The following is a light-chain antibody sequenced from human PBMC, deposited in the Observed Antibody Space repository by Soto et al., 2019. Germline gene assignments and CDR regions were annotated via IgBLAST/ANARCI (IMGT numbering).Light chain of an antibody. CDR1: SSDVGGYNY. V-gene: IGLV2-23*01. CDR3: CSYAGSRTYVI. CDR2: EGS. Sequence: QSALTQPASVSGSPGQSITISCTGTSSDVGGYNYVSWYQQHPGKAPKLMIYEGSKRPSGVSNRFSGSKSGNTASLTISGLQAEDEADYYCCSYAGSRTYVIFGGGTKVTVL. J-gene: IGLJ2*01.